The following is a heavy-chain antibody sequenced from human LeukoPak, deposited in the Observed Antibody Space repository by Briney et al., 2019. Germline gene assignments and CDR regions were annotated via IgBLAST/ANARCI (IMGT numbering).Heavy chain of an antibody. J-gene: IGHJ4*02. CDR3: AGLQWEPWGYFDY. V-gene: IGHV3-7*03. D-gene: IGHD1-26*01. CDR2: IKQDGSEK. Sequence: GGSLRLSCAASGFTFSSYWMSWVRQAPGKGLEWVANIKQDGSEKYYVDSVKGRFTISRDNAKNSLYLQMNSLRAEDTAVYYCAGLQWEPWGYFDYWGQGTLVTVSS. CDR1: GFTFSSYW.